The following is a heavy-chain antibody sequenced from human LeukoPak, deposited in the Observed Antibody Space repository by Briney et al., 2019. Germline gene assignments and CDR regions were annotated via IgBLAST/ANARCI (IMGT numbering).Heavy chain of an antibody. D-gene: IGHD1-26*01. Sequence: GGSLRLSCAASGFTFSSYAMHWVRQAPGKGLEWVGHIKSRISGGTADYGEPVKGRFTISRDDSKNTVYLQMNSLKTEDTAMYYCTTDGWDVLRSFDYWGQGTLVTVSS. CDR1: GFTFSSYA. CDR3: TTDGWDVLRSFDY. CDR2: IKSRISGGTA. V-gene: IGHV3-15*07. J-gene: IGHJ4*02.